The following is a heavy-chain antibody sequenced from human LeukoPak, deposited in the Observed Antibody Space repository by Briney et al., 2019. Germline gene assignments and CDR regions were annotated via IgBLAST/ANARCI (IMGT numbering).Heavy chain of an antibody. CDR3: AKGDYYDSSGYYE. V-gene: IGHV3-23*01. CDR2: ISGSGGST. D-gene: IGHD3-22*01. CDR1: GFTFSSYA. Sequence: GGSLRLSCAASGFTFSSYAVSWVRQAPGKGLEWVSAISGSGGSTYYADSVKGRFTISRDNSKNTLYLQMNSLRAEDTAVYYCAKGDYYDSSGYYEWGQGTLVTVSS. J-gene: IGHJ4*02.